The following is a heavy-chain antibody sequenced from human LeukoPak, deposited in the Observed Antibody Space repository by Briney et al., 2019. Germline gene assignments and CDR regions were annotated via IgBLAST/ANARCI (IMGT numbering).Heavy chain of an antibody. Sequence: GGSLRLSCAPSGFTFSSYAMSWVRQAPGKGLEWVSAISGSGGSTYYADSVKGRFTISRDNSKNTLYLQMNSLRAEDTAVYYCAKDSTYYYDSSGYSWGQGTLVTVSS. CDR3: AKDSTYYYDSSGYS. CDR1: GFTFSSYA. D-gene: IGHD3-22*01. J-gene: IGHJ5*02. V-gene: IGHV3-23*01. CDR2: ISGSGGST.